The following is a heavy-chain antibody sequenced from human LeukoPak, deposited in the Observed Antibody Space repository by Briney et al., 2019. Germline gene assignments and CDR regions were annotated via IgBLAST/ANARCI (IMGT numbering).Heavy chain of an antibody. V-gene: IGHV3-21*01. CDR3: ARSCYSVTTCGDY. J-gene: IGHJ4*02. Sequence: PGGSLRLSCAASGFTFSSYSMNWVRQAPGKGLEWVSSISSSGSYIYYADSMKGRFTISRDNAKNSLYLQMNSLRAEDTAVYYCARSCYSVTTCGDYWGRGTLVTVSS. CDR2: ISSSGSYI. D-gene: IGHD5/OR15-5a*01. CDR1: GFTFSSYS.